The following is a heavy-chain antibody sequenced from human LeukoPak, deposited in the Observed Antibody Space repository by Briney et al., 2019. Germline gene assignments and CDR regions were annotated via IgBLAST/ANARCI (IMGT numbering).Heavy chain of an antibody. CDR1: GFTFSSYA. CDR3: ARDYYYDSSGILDY. V-gene: IGHV3-30-3*01. D-gene: IGHD3-22*01. Sequence: PGGSLRHSCAASGFTFSSYAMHWVRQAPGKGLEWVAVISYDGSNKYYADSVKGRFTISRDNSKNTLYLQMNSLRAEDTAVYYCARDYYYDSSGILDYWGQGTLVTVSS. CDR2: ISYDGSNK. J-gene: IGHJ4*02.